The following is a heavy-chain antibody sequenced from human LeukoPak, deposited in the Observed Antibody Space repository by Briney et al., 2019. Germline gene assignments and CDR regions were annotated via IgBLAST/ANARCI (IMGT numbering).Heavy chain of an antibody. J-gene: IGHJ6*03. CDR1: GGSISSSSYY. CDR2: IYYSGST. V-gene: IGHV4-39*01. CDR3: ARGTYGSSSGYYYYYMDV. Sequence: SETLSLTCTVSGGSISSSSYYWGWIRQPPGKGLEWIGTIYYSGSTYYNPSLKSRVTISVDTSKNQFSLKVSSVTAADTAVYYCARGTYGSSSGYYYYYMDVWGKGTTVTVSS. D-gene: IGHD6-6*01.